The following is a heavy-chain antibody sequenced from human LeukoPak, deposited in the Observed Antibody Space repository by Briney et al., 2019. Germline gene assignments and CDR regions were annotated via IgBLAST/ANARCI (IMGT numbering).Heavy chain of an antibody. J-gene: IGHJ6*02. V-gene: IGHV4-30-4*01. D-gene: IGHD1-26*01. CDR2: IYYSGST. CDR1: GGSISSGDYY. CDR3: ARDGSIRGYYYGMDV. Sequence: SETLSLTCTVSGGSISSGDYYWSWIRQPPGKGLEWIGYIYYSGSTYYNPSLKSRVTISVDTSKNQFSLKLSSVTAADTAVYYCARDGSIRGYYYGMDVWGQGTTVTVSS.